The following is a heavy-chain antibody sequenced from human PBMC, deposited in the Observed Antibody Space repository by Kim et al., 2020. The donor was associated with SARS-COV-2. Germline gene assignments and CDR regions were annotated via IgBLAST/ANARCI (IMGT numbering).Heavy chain of an antibody. J-gene: IGHJ6*02. CDR3: AKDREYGATPNYYYYGMDV. CDR2: ISGSGGST. CDR1: GFTFSSYA. Sequence: GGSLRLSCAASGFTFSSYAMSWVRQAPGKGLEWVSAISGSGGSTYYADSVKGRFTISRDNSKNTLYLQMNSLRAEDTAVYYCAKDREYGATPNYYYYGMDVWGQGTTVTVSS. D-gene: IGHD4-17*01. V-gene: IGHV3-23*01.